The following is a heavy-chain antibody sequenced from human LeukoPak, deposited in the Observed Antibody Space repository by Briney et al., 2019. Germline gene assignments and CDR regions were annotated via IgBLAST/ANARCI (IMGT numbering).Heavy chain of an antibody. J-gene: IGHJ5*02. D-gene: IGHD6-13*01. Sequence: GGSLRVSCAASGFTFSSYSMSWVRQAPGQGLEWVSSISGSGGSMSYTDSVMGRFTISRDNSKNTMYLQMSSLRADDTAVYYCAKGASSSAFDPWGPGTLVTVSS. CDR1: GFTFSSYS. CDR3: AKGASSSAFDP. V-gene: IGHV3-23*01. CDR2: ISGSGGSM.